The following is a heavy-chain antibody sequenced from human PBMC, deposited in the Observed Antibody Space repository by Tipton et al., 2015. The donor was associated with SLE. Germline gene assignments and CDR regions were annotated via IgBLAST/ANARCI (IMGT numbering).Heavy chain of an antibody. CDR3: ARVTPDERRAFDI. Sequence: LRLSCAASGFTFSSYAMSWVRQAPGKGLEWIGYISYSGSTYYNPSLKSRVTISVDTSKNQFSLKLSSVTAADTAVYYCARVTPDERRAFDIWGQGTMVTVSS. CDR2: ISYSGST. CDR1: GFTFSSYA. D-gene: IGHD6-25*01. V-gene: IGHV4-59*01. J-gene: IGHJ3*02.